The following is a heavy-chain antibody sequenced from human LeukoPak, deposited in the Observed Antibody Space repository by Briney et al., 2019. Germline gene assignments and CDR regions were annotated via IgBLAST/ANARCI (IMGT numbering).Heavy chain of an antibody. CDR3: ARGYGAYGYFDY. CDR1: GFTFSSYS. J-gene: IGHJ4*02. CDR2: ISSSSSYI. Sequence: GGSLRLSCAASGFTFSSYSMNWVRQAPGKGLEWVSSISSSSSYIYYADSVKGRFTTSRDNAKNSLYLQMNSLRAEDTAVYYCARGYGAYGYFDYWGQGTLVTVSS. D-gene: IGHD5-12*01. V-gene: IGHV3-21*04.